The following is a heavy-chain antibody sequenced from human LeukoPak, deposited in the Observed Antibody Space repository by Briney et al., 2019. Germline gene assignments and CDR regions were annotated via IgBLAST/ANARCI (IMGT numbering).Heavy chain of an antibody. CDR3: ARLHSSRAEEFDP. CDR2: IYYSGTT. J-gene: IGHJ5*02. V-gene: IGHV4-59*01. Sequence: SETLSLTCTVSGGSISGYYWSWIGQPPGKGLEWIGYIYYSGTTNYNPSLRSRVTISVDTSKNQFSLRLSSVTATDAAVYYCARLHSSRAEEFDPWGQGTLVTVSS. CDR1: GGSISGYY.